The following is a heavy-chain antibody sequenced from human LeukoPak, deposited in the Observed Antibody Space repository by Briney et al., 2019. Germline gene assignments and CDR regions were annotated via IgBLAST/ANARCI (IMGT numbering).Heavy chain of an antibody. V-gene: IGHV4-34*01. J-gene: IGHJ4*02. Sequence: KPSETLSLTCAVYGGSFSGYYWSWIRQPPGKGLEWIGEINHSGSTNYNPSLKSRVTISVDTSKNQFSLKLSSVTAADTAVYYCAREKPGYYNSSGVIDCWGQGTLVTVSS. CDR1: GGSFSGYY. D-gene: IGHD3-22*01. CDR2: INHSGST. CDR3: AREKPGYYNSSGVIDC.